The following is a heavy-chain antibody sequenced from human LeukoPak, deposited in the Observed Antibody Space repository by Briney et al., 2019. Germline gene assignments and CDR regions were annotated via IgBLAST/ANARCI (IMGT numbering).Heavy chain of an antibody. J-gene: IGHJ3*02. CDR2: IIPIFGTA. V-gene: IGHV1-69*05. D-gene: IGHD2-2*01. Sequence: ASVKVSCKASGGTFSSYAISWVRQAPGQGLEWMGGIIPIFGTANYAQKFQGRVTITTDESTSTAYMELGSLRSEDTAVYYCARGKAAILDAFDIWGQGTMVTVSS. CDR3: ARGKAAILDAFDI. CDR1: GGTFSSYA.